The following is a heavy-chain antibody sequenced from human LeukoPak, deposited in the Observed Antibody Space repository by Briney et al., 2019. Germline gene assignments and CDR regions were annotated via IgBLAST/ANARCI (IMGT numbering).Heavy chain of an antibody. Sequence: SETLSLTCTVSGGSISSYYWSWIRQPPGKGLEWIGYIYYSGSTYYNPSLKSRVTISVDTSKNQFSLKLSSVTAADTAVYYCVRVTYYYGSGSLYYFDYWGQGTLVTVSS. D-gene: IGHD3-10*01. J-gene: IGHJ4*02. V-gene: IGHV4-59*08. CDR2: IYYSGST. CDR3: VRVTYYYGSGSLYYFDY. CDR1: GGSISSYY.